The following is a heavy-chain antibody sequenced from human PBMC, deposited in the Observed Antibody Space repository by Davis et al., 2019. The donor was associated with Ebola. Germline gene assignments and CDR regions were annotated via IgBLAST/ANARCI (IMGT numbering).Heavy chain of an antibody. CDR1: GFTFSIYS. CDR3: AKLVLMFWFVGTPQDAFDI. D-gene: IGHD2-8*01. Sequence: GGSLRLSCAASGFTFSIYSMNWVRQAPGKGLEWVSSIISSSSYTYYADSVKGRFTISRDNAKNSLYLQMNSLRAEDTAVYYCAKLVLMFWFVGTPQDAFDIWGQGTMVTVSS. V-gene: IGHV3-21*01. CDR2: IISSSSYT. J-gene: IGHJ3*02.